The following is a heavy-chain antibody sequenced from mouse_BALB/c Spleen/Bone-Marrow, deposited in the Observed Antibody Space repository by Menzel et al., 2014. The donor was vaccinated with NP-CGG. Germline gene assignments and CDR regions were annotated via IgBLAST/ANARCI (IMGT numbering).Heavy chain of an antibody. J-gene: IGHJ4*01. V-gene: IGHV1S137*01. CDR2: ISTYYGDA. CDR1: GYTFTDYA. Sequence: QVQLQQPGAELVRPGVSVKISCKGSGYTFTDYAMHWVKQSHAKSLEWIGVISTYYGDASYNQKFKGKATMTVDKPSSTAYMELARLTSEDSAIYYCARDAMDYWGQGTSVTVSS. CDR3: ARDAMDY.